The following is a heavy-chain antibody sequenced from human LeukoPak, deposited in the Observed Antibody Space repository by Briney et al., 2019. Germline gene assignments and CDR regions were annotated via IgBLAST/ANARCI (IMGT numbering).Heavy chain of an antibody. D-gene: IGHD6-19*01. CDR3: TKVRPPPGSGRYGGDDY. J-gene: IGHJ4*02. V-gene: IGHV3-23*01. CDR2: IKSSGGT. CDR1: GFTFNTYV. Sequence: GGSLRLSCAASGFTFNTYVMSWVRQTPGKGLQWVSSIKSSGGTDYADSVKGRFTISRDNSKNTLYLQMNSLRAEDTSIYYCTKVRPPPGSGRYGGDDYWGQGTLVTVSS.